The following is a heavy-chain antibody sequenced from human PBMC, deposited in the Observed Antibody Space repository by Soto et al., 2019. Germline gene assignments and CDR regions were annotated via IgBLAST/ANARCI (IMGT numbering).Heavy chain of an antibody. CDR3: ARDWFGVDY. D-gene: IGHD3-16*01. V-gene: IGHV1-18*01. CDR2: INPYNGNT. J-gene: IGHJ4*02. CDR1: GYTFTSYG. Sequence: QVQLVQSGAEVKKPGASVKVSCKASGYTFTSYGISWVRQAPGQGLEWMGWINPYNGNTNYAQKPQGRVTMPTDTPTSTAYMELRSLRSDATAVYYCARDWFGVDYWGQGTLVTVSS.